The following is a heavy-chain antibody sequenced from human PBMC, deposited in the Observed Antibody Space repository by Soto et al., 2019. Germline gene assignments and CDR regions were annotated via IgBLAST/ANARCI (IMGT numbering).Heavy chain of an antibody. V-gene: IGHV3-72*01. CDR1: GLIFSDYH. J-gene: IGHJ6*02. CDR3: AMLGGWSGGSSGMDV. CDR2: IRRIANSYTT. D-gene: IGHD6-19*01. Sequence: EVQLVESGGGLVQPGGSLRLSCAASGLIFSDYHMDWVRQAPGKGLEWVGRIRRIANSYTTEYAASVKGRFTISRYDSKNSLYLQMNSLKSEDTAVYYCAMLGGWSGGSSGMDVWGQGTMVTVSS.